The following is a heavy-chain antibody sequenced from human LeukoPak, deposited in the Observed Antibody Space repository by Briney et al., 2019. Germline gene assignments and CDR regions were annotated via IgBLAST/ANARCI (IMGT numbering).Heavy chain of an antibody. CDR1: GGSISSSSYY. Sequence: SETLSLTCTVSGGSISSSSYYWGWIRQPPGKGLEWIGSIYYSGSTYYNPSLKSRVTISVDTSKNQFSLKLSSVTAADTAVYYCARLTGSAIWGQGTMVTVSS. D-gene: IGHD3-10*01. V-gene: IGHV4-39*01. CDR3: ARLTGSAI. J-gene: IGHJ3*02. CDR2: IYYSGST.